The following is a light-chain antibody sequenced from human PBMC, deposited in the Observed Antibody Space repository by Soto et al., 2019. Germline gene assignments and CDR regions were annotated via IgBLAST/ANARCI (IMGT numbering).Light chain of an antibody. CDR3: QHYNSYSEA. CDR2: KAS. Sequence: IQITLAPSTLSGSVRDRLTITCLASQTISSWLAWYQQKPGKAPKLLIYKASTLKSGVPSRFSGSGSGTEFTLTISSLQPDDFATYYCQHYNSYSEAFGQGTKVDIK. J-gene: IGKJ1*01. V-gene: IGKV1-5*03. CDR1: QTISSW.